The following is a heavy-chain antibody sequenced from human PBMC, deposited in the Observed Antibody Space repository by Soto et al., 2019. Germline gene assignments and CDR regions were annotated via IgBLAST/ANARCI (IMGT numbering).Heavy chain of an antibody. CDR1: GYTFSSYY. V-gene: IGHV1-46*01. Sequence: GDSVKVSCKASGYTFSSYYIHWVRQAPGQGLEWMGVINPGGGGTNYAQKFKGRLTVTRDTTTSTVYLELSSLTSEDTAVYYCARPTVVGSTVRFFFDYWGQGTLVTVSS. CDR2: INPGGGGT. D-gene: IGHD1-26*01. J-gene: IGHJ4*01. CDR3: ARPTVVGSTVRFFFDY.